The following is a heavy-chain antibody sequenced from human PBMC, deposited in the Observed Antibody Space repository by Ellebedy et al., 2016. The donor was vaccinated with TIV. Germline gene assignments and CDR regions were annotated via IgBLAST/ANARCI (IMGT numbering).Heavy chain of an antibody. D-gene: IGHD4-17*01. CDR1: GFTFSSYS. Sequence: PGGSLRLSCAASGFTFSSYSMHWVRQAPGKGLEWVSSISSTSSYIYYANSVKGRFTISRDNAKSSLFLQMNSLRAEDTAVYYCTRDYSPGDYPGYYFYGMDVWGQGTTVTVSS. CDR2: ISSTSSYI. CDR3: TRDYSPGDYPGYYFYGMDV. V-gene: IGHV3-21*01. J-gene: IGHJ6*02.